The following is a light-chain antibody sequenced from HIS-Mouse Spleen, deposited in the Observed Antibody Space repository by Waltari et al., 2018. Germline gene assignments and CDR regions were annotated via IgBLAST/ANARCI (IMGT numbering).Light chain of an antibody. CDR3: SSYTSSSFNVV. CDR1: SSDVGGYND. V-gene: IGLV2-14*03. CDR2: DVS. J-gene: IGLJ2*01. Sequence: QSALTQPASVSGSPGQSITISCTGTSSDVGGYNDVSWYQQHPGNAPNLIIYDVSNRPSGVSNRFSGSKSGNTASLTISGLQAEDEADYYCSSYTSSSFNVVFGGGTKLTVL.